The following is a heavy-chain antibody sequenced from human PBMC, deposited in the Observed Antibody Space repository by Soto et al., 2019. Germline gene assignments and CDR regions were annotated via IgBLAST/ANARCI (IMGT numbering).Heavy chain of an antibody. J-gene: IGHJ6*02. CDR3: ARFVRSCSGTTCFTRADV. CDR2: IYSIGST. Sequence: SETLSLTCTVSGGSVSSDTHYWSWIRQPPGKRLEWIGFIYSIGSTNYNPSLKSRVTMSVDTSKNQFSLKLRSVIVADTAVYHCARFVRSCSGTTCFTRADVWGQGPTVTASS. D-gene: IGHD2-15*01. V-gene: IGHV4-61*01. CDR1: GGSVSSDTHY.